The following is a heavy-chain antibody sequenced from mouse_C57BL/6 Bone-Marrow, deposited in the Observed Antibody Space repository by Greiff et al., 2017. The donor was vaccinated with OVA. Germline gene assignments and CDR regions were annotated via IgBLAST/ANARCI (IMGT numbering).Heavy chain of an antibody. J-gene: IGHJ3*01. CDR1: GYTFNSYW. V-gene: IGHV1-72*01. Sequence: QVQLQQSGAELVKPGASVKLSCKASGYTFNSYWMHWVPQRPGRGLEWIGRIDPNSGGSKSNETFKSKATLTVDKPSSTAYMQLSRLTSEDSAVYYSARAEGLRRFAYWGQGTLVTVSA. D-gene: IGHD2-4*01. CDR2: IDPNSGGS. CDR3: ARAEGLRRFAY.